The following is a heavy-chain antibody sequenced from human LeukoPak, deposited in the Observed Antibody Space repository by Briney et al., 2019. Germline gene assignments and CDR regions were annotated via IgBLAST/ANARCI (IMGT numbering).Heavy chain of an antibody. D-gene: IGHD6-19*01. CDR2: IYYSGST. V-gene: IGHV4-59*12. Sequence: PPETLSDTCTVSGGSISSYYWSWIRQPPGKGLEWIGYIYYSGSTNYNPSLKSRVTISVDTSKNQFSLKLSSVTAADTAVYYCARGLIAVATDFDDWGQGTLVTVSS. CDR1: GGSISSYY. J-gene: IGHJ4*02. CDR3: ARGLIAVATDFDD.